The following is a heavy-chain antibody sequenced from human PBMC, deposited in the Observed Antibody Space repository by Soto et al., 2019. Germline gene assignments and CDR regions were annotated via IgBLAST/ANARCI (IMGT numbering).Heavy chain of an antibody. V-gene: IGHV1-2*04. D-gene: IGHD3-22*01. CDR3: ARDMYYYDSSGYPYVGSTDYGMDV. J-gene: IGHJ6*02. CDR1: GYTFTGYY. CDR2: INPNSGGT. Sequence: ASVKVSCKASGYTFTGYYMHWVRQAPGQGLEWMGWINPNSGGTNYAQKFQGWVTMTRDTSISTAYMELSRLRSDDTAVYYCARDMYYYDSSGYPYVGSTDYGMDVWGQGTTVTVSS.